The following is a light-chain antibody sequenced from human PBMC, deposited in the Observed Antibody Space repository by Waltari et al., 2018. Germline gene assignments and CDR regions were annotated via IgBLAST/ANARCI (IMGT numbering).Light chain of an antibody. V-gene: IGKV1-6*01. CDR1: QVIEHD. CDR2: AAS. J-gene: IGKJ1*01. CDR3: LQDHHYPRT. Sequence: IQMTQSPSSVSASVGDGVTITCRASQVIEHDLAWYQQKAGKAPNLLIYAASIVQSEVPSRFSGSGSDTDFTLTISSLQPEDSATYYCLQDHHYPRTFGQGTKVTIK.